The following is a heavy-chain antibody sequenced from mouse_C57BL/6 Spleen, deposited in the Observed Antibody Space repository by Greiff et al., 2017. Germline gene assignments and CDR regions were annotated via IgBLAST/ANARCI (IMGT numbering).Heavy chain of an antibody. D-gene: IGHD1-1*01. J-gene: IGHJ2*01. Sequence: QVQLKQSGPELVKPGASVKISCKASGYAFSSSWMNWVKQRPGKGLEWIGRIYPGDGDTNYNGKFKGKATLTADKSSSTAYMQLSSLTSEDSAVYFCARCYSSPYYFDYWGQGTTLTVSS. CDR3: ARCYSSPYYFDY. V-gene: IGHV1-82*01. CDR1: GYAFSSSW. CDR2: IYPGDGDT.